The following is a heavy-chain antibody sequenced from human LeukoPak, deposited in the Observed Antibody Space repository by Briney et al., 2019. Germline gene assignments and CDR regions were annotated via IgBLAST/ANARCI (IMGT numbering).Heavy chain of an antibody. CDR3: ARGQVFWSGYYLS. V-gene: IGHV3-23*01. CDR1: GSNFNMYA. D-gene: IGHD3-3*01. J-gene: IGHJ5*02. CDR2: ISGSGSNT. Sequence: RGSLRLSCAASGSNFNMYAMTWVRQAPGKGLEWVSEISGSGSNTYYADSVKARFTISRDNSKKMLYLDMNSLRTEDTAMYYCARGQVFWSGYYLSWGQGTQVTVSS.